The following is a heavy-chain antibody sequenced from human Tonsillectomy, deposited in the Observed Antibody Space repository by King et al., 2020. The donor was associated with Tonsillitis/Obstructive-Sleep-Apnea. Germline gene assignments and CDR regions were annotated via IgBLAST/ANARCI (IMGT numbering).Heavy chain of an antibody. Sequence: VQLVESGGGLVQPGGSLRLSCSASGFTFSNYALHWVRQAPGKGLEYVSAISSYGGSTYYADSVKGRFTISRDNSKNTLYLQMSSLRAEDTAVYYCVKEMTTVTLYLGWGFDYWGQGTLVTVSS. J-gene: IGHJ4*02. CDR3: VKEMTTVTLYLGWGFDY. CDR2: ISSYGGST. D-gene: IGHD4-17*01. CDR1: GFTFSNYA. V-gene: IGHV3-64D*06.